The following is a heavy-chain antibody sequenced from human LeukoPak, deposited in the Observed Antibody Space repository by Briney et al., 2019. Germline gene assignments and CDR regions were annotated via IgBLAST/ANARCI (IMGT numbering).Heavy chain of an antibody. J-gene: IGHJ4*02. V-gene: IGHV3-30*02. D-gene: IGHD3-10*01. CDR3: ARDSVYASMVFDY. CDR1: GLTFSNFG. Sequence: GGSLRLSCAASGLTFSNFGIHWVRQAPGKGLDWVSFIRNDGSNKDYADSVRGRFTISRDNSKNILYLQMNSLRAEDSAVYYCARDSVYASMVFDYWGQGILVTVSS. CDR2: IRNDGSNK.